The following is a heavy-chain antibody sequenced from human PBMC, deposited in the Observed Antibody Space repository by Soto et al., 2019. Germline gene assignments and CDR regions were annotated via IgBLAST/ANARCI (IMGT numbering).Heavy chain of an antibody. Sequence: GGSLRLSCAASGFTFSSHWMSWIRQAPGKGLEWVARINEDGSGKLYVDSAKGRFTISRDNAKNLLYLQMNSLRVEDTAVYYCARDFQNYWGQRTLVTVSS. CDR2: INEDGSGK. CDR3: ARDFQNY. CDR1: GFTFSSHW. V-gene: IGHV3-7*01. J-gene: IGHJ4*02.